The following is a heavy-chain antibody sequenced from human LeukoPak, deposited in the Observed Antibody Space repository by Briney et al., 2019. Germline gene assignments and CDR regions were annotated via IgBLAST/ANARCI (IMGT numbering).Heavy chain of an antibody. V-gene: IGHV3-30-3*01. D-gene: IGHD3-10*01. CDR1: GFTFSSYA. CDR2: ISYDGSNK. Sequence: PGGSLRLSCAASGFTFSSYAMHWVRQAPGKGLEWVAVISYDGSNKYYADSVKGRFTISRDNSKNTLYLQMNSLRAEDTAVYYCAREFMVRGAPPYYHYYGMDVWGQGTTVTVSS. J-gene: IGHJ6*02. CDR3: AREFMVRGAPPYYHYYGMDV.